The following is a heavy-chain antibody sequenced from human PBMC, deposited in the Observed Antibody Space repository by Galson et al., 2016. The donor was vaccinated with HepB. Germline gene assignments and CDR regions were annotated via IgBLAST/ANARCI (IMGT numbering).Heavy chain of an antibody. CDR2: INPNNGVT. CDR1: GYTFTGYN. J-gene: IGHJ5*02. CDR3: ARDPGNNWFDP. D-gene: IGHD6-13*01. Sequence: SVKVSCKASGYTFTGYNMHWVRQAPGQGLEWMGWINPNNGVTHYAQRFLGRVTMTRDTSITTAYMELSRLTSDDTAVYFCARDPGNNWFDPWGQGTLVTVSS. V-gene: IGHV1-2*02.